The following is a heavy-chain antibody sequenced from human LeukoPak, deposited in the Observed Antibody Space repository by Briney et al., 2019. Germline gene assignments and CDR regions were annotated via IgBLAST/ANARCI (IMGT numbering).Heavy chain of an antibody. Sequence: ASVKVSCKASGYTFTDHSMNWVRQAPGQGLEWMGWINTNTGDPTSAQGFTGRFVFSLDTSVNTAYLQISSLKVEDTAVYYCARASRGYSYGCDYWGQGTLVTVSS. CDR2: INTNTGDP. D-gene: IGHD5-18*01. CDR3: ARASRGYSYGCDY. J-gene: IGHJ4*02. V-gene: IGHV7-4-1*02. CDR1: GYTFTDHS.